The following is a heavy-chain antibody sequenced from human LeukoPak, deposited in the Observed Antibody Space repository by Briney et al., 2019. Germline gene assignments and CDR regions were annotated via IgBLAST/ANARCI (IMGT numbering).Heavy chain of an antibody. CDR1: GFTFSSYW. CDR2: INSDGSSR. Sequence: GGSLRLSCAASGFTFSSYWMHWVRQAPGKGLVWVSRINSDGSSRGYADSVKGRFTISRDNAKNTLYLQMNSLRADDTAVYYCARDTRAVTIGYGGQGTLVTVSS. CDR3: ARDTRAVTIGY. D-gene: IGHD4-17*01. V-gene: IGHV3-74*01. J-gene: IGHJ4*02.